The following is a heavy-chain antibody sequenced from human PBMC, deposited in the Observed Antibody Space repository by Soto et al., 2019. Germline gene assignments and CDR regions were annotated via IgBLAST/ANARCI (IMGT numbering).Heavy chain of an antibody. D-gene: IGHD3-3*01. Sequence: QVQLQESGPGLVKPSQTLSLTCTVSGGSISSGDYYWSWIRQVPKKGLEWIGYIYYSGSTYYNPSLRSRVAMSVDTSKNQFSLKLSSVTAADTAVYYCARVSSYYDFWSGYYTADYYYYGMDVWGQGTTVTVSS. CDR3: ARVSSYYDFWSGYYTADYYYYGMDV. CDR1: GGSISSGDYY. V-gene: IGHV4-31*03. CDR2: IYYSGST. J-gene: IGHJ6*02.